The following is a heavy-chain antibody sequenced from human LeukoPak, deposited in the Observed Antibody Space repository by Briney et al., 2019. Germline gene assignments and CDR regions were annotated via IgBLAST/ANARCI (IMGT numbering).Heavy chain of an antibody. V-gene: IGHV1-2*02. CDR3: ATNILVRDIINWFDP. D-gene: IGHD3-10*01. CDR1: GYILTDYY. CDR2: INPNSGDT. Sequence: ASVKVSCKASGYILTDYYMHWVRQAPGQGLEWMGWINPNSGDTRSAQKFQGRVTMTRDTSISTAYMELSSLRYDDTAVYYCATNILVRDIINWFDPWGQGTLVTVPS. J-gene: IGHJ5*02.